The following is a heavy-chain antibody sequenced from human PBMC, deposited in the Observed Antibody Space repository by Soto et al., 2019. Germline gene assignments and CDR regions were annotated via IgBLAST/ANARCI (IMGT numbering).Heavy chain of an antibody. V-gene: IGHV3-43D*04. CDR1: GFTFDDYA. CDR3: AKARIAAHYYYYYYGMDV. Sequence: GGSLRLSCAASGFTFDDYAMHWVRQAPGKGLEWVSLISWDGGSTYYADSVKGRFTISRDNSKNSLYLQMNSLRAEDTALYYCAKARIAAHYYYYYYGMDVWGQGTTVNVSS. D-gene: IGHD6-13*01. J-gene: IGHJ6*02. CDR2: ISWDGGST.